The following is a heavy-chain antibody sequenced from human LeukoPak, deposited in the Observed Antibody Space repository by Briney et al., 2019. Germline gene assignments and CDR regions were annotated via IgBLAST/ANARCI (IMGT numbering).Heavy chain of an antibody. CDR3: ARAAGTGIRDAFDI. D-gene: IGHD6-13*01. J-gene: IGHJ3*02. CDR1: GASISSYF. Sequence: SDTLSLTCTVSGASISSYFWSWIRQAPGTGLEWIGYIYSGGINYNPSLKSRITISVDTSKNVFSLKLTSVTAADTAIYYCARAAGTGIRDAFDIWGLGTMDTVS. V-gene: IGHV4-59*07. CDR2: IYSGGI.